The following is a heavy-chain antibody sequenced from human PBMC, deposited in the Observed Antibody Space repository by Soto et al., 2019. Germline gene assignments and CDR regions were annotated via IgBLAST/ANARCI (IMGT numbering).Heavy chain of an antibody. V-gene: IGHV4-39*01. D-gene: IGHD2-15*01. CDR3: ASSYEVRYCSGGSCYSLDY. CDR1: GGSISSSSYC. J-gene: IGHJ4*02. CDR2: IYYSRST. Sequence: SGTLSLPCTVSGGSISSSSYCWGWIRQPPGKGLEWIGSIYYSRSTYYNPSLKSRVTEPIDTSKNQCSLKLSSVTAADTAVYYCASSYEVRYCSGGSCYSLDYWGQGTLVTVSS.